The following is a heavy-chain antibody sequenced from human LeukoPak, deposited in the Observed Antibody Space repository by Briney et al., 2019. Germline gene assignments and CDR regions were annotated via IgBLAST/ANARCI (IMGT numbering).Heavy chain of an antibody. CDR1: AGSISNYY. D-gene: IGHD4-17*01. Sequence: SETLSLTCTVSAGSISNYYWSWIRQPPGKGLEWIGYIYYSGSTYYNPSLKSRVTISVDTSKNQFSLKLSSVTAADTAVYYCARDKSLAYGGKGDYWSQGTLVTVSS. V-gene: IGHV4-59*12. J-gene: IGHJ4*02. CDR2: IYYSGST. CDR3: ARDKSLAYGGKGDY.